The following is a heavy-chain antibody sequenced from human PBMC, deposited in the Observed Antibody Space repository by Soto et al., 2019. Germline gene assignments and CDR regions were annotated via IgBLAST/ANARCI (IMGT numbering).Heavy chain of an antibody. D-gene: IGHD6-13*01. V-gene: IGHV4-59*08. Sequence: QVQLQESGTGLVKPSETLSLTCTVSGGSISSYYWCWIRQSPGKGLEWIGYIYYSGSTNYNPSLKSRVTISVDTSKNQFSLKLSSVTAADAAVYYCARHGEHSSSWYCDYWGKGTLVTVSS. CDR2: IYYSGST. CDR3: ARHGEHSSSWYCDY. CDR1: GGSISSYY. J-gene: IGHJ4*02.